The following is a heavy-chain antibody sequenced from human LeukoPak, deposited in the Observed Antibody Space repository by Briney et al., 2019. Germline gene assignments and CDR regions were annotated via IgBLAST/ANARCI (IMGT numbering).Heavy chain of an antibody. CDR2: ISYSGSI. J-gene: IGHJ4*02. D-gene: IGHD3-10*01. CDR3: ARVKGREGSTVIIDY. CDR1: GGSISSYY. Sequence: SEPLSLTCTVSGGSISSYYWSWIRQPPGKGLEWIGYISYSGSINYNPSLKSRVTTSVDTSKNQFSLKLSSVTAADTAVYYCARVKGREGSTVIIDYWGQGTLVTVSS. V-gene: IGHV4-59*01.